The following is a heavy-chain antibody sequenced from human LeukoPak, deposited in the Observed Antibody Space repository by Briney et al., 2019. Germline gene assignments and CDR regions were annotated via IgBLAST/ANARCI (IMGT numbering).Heavy chain of an antibody. J-gene: IGHJ4*02. CDR2: ISSSSSYI. CDR1: GFTFSSYS. Sequence: GGSLRLPCAASGFTFSSYSMNWVRQAPGKGLEWVSSISSSSSYIYYADSVKGRFTISRDNAKNSLYLQMNSLRAEDTAVYYCAYEGSSSNYFDYWGQGTLVTVSS. CDR3: AYEGSSSNYFDY. V-gene: IGHV3-21*01. D-gene: IGHD6-13*01.